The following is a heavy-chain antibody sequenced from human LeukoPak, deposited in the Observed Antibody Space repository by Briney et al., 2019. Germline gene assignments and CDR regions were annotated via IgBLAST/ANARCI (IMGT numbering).Heavy chain of an antibody. CDR1: GFTFSSYG. CDR3: AKGDSVNYYGSGSYRNHDAFDI. V-gene: IGHV3-30*18. CDR2: ISYDGSNK. D-gene: IGHD3-10*01. Sequence: GGSLRLSCAASGFTFSSYGMHWVRQAPGKGLEWVAVISYDGSNKYYADSVKGRFTISRDNSKNTLYLQMNSLRAEDTAVYYCAKGDSVNYYGSGSYRNHDAFDIWGQGTMVTVSS. J-gene: IGHJ3*02.